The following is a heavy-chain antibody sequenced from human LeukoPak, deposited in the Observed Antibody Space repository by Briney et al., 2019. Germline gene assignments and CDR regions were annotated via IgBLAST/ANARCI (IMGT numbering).Heavy chain of an antibody. CDR3: ARMGRIVVVPAAMLYYYGMDV. V-gene: IGHV1-8*01. CDR1: GYTFTSYD. CDR2: MNPNSGNT. D-gene: IGHD2-2*01. Sequence: ASVKVSCKASGYTFTSYDINWVRQATGQGLEWMGWMNPNSGNTGYAQKLQGRVTMTTDTSTSTAYMELRSLRSDDTAVYYCARMGRIVVVPAAMLYYYGMDVWGQGTTVTVSS. J-gene: IGHJ6*02.